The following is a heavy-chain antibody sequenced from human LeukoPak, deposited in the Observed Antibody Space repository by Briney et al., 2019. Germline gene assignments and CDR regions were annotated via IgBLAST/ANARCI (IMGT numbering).Heavy chain of an antibody. Sequence: GGSLRLPCAASGLTFSDYYLNWVRQAPGKGLEWVSAISGSGGSTYYADSVKGRFTISRDNSKNTLYLQMNSLRAEDTAVYYCAKKGPTVAGASPYYFDYWGQGTLVTVSS. CDR3: AKKGPTVAGASPYYFDY. CDR1: GLTFSDYY. D-gene: IGHD6-19*01. CDR2: ISGSGGST. J-gene: IGHJ4*02. V-gene: IGHV3-23*01.